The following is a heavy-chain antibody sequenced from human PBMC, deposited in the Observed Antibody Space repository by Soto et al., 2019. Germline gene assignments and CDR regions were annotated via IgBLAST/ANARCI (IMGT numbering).Heavy chain of an antibody. D-gene: IGHD2-15*01. CDR1: GLTFNSYW. V-gene: IGHV3-7*01. CDR3: ARDCSGGSCSTYYFDY. Sequence: GSMEISCAASGLTFNSYWMNWVRQDPGKGLEWVANINQDGNEDNLLDSVKGRFTISRDNAKNSLFLQMSSLRSEDTAVYYCARDCSGGSCSTYYFDYWGQGTLVTVSS. J-gene: IGHJ4*02. CDR2: INQDGNED.